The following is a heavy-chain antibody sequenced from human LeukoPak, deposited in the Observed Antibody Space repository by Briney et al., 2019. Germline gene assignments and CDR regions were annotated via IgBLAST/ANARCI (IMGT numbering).Heavy chain of an antibody. CDR3: ARSPRITMIVVVITDDDAFDI. Sequence: ASVKVSCKASGGTFSSYAISWVRQAPGQGLEWMGGIIPIFGTANYAQKFQGRVTITADESTSTAYMELSSLRSEDTAVYYCARSPRITMIVVVITDDDAFDIWGQGTMVIVSS. J-gene: IGHJ3*02. D-gene: IGHD3-22*01. CDR1: GGTFSSYA. V-gene: IGHV1-69*13. CDR2: IIPIFGTA.